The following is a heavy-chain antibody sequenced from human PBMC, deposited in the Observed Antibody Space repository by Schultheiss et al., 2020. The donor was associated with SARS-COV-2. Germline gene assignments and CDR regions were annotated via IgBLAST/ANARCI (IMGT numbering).Heavy chain of an antibody. V-gene: IGHV3-30-3*01. CDR3: ARGVEEMAIPDY. J-gene: IGHJ4*02. CDR2: ISYDGSNK. CDR1: GFTFSSYA. Sequence: AGSLRLSCAASGFTFSSYAMHWVRQAPGKGLEWVAVISYDGSNKYYADSVKGRFTISRDNSKNTLYLQMNSLRAEDTAVYYCARGVEEMAIPDYWGQGTLVTVSS. D-gene: IGHD5-24*01.